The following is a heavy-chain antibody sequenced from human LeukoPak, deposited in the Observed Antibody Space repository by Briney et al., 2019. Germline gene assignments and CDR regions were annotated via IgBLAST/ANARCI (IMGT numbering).Heavy chain of an antibody. V-gene: IGHV3-21*01. CDR3: ARFKWNQYYFDY. Sequence: HGESLKISCAASGFTFSSYSMNWVRQAPGKGLEWVSSISSSSSYIYYADSVKGRFTISRDNAKNSLYLQMNSLRAEDTAVYYCARFKWNQYYFDYWGQGTLVTVSS. CDR2: ISSSSSYI. D-gene: IGHD1-1*01. J-gene: IGHJ4*02. CDR1: GFTFSSYS.